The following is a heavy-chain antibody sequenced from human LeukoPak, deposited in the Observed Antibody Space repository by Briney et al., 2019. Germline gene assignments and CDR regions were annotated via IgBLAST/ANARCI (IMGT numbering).Heavy chain of an antibody. CDR1: GFTFCNHA. D-gene: IGHD4/OR15-4a*01. CDR3: TRGPAQSWCHNGMDV. Sequence: GRSLRLSCTTSGFTFCNHAMSWVRQAPGKGLEWVGFIRSNAYGETTEYAASVKVTITISRDDSKNTAYLQKYSLKTEETAVYYCTRGPAQSWCHNGMDVWGQGTTVTVSS. J-gene: IGHJ6*02. CDR2: IRSNAYGETT. V-gene: IGHV3-49*04.